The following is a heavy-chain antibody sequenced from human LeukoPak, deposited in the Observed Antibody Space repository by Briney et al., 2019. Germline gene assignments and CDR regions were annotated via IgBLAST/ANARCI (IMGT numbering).Heavy chain of an antibody. CDR3: ARVDNSPTPLQWHFDY. V-gene: IGHV1-46*01. CDR2: INPSGGST. CDR1: GYTFTSYY. Sequence: GASVKVSCKASGYTFTSYYMHWVRQAPGQGLEWMGIINPSGGSTSYAQKFQGRVTMTRDTSTSTVYMELSSLRSEDTAVYYCARVDNSPTPLQWHFDYWGQGTLVTVSS. D-gene: IGHD5-24*01. J-gene: IGHJ4*02.